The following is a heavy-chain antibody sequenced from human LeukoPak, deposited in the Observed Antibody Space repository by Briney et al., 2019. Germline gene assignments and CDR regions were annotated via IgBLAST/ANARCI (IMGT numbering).Heavy chain of an antibody. CDR1: GFTFSSYE. Sequence: PGGSLRLSCAASGFTFSSYEVNWVRQAPGKGLEWVSYISSSGSTIYYADSVKGRFTISRDNAKNSLYLQMNSLRAEDTAVYYCARASITMVRGEDYGMDVWGKGTTVTVSS. CDR3: ARASITMVRGEDYGMDV. J-gene: IGHJ6*04. V-gene: IGHV3-48*03. D-gene: IGHD3-10*01. CDR2: ISSSGSTI.